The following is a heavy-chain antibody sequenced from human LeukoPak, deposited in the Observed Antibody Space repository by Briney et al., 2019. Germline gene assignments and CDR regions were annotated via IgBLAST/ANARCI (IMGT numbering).Heavy chain of an antibody. D-gene: IGHD1-26*01. Sequence: SQTLSLTCAVSGDSVPSNSAAWNWIRQSPSRGLEWLGRTYYKSMRYNDYAVSVKCRITINSDSSKNQFSLQLNSVPPEDTAVYYCTKTGVGSGSHYYYYGMDDWGQGTTVTVSS. CDR3: TKTGVGSGSHYYYYGMDD. V-gene: IGHV6-1*01. CDR1: GDSVPSNSAA. J-gene: IGHJ6*02. CDR2: TYYKSMRYN.